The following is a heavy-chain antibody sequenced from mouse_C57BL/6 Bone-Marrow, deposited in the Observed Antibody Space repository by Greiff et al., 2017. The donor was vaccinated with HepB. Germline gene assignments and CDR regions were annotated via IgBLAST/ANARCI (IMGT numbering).Heavy chain of an antibody. CDR2: IDPSESYT. CDR1: GYTFTSYW. Sequence: QVQLQQPGAELVKPGASVKLSCKASGYTFTSYWMQWVKQRPGQGLAWIGEIDPSESYTNYNQKFKGKATLTVDTSSSTAYKQLSSLTSEDSAVDYCARGGGSSFYWYFDVWGTGTTVTVSS. V-gene: IGHV1-50*01. J-gene: IGHJ1*03. CDR3: ARGGGSSFYWYFDV. D-gene: IGHD1-1*01.